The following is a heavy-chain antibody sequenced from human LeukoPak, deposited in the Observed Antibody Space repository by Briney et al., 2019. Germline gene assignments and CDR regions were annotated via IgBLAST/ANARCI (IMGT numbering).Heavy chain of an antibody. J-gene: IGHJ4*02. Sequence: GGSLRLSCAASGFTFSNAWMSWARQAPGKGLEWVGRIESKTDGGTTDYAAPVKGRFTISRDDSKNTLYLQMNSLKPEDTAVYYCTTDPQSNIMITPSLYFDYWGQGTLVTVSS. V-gene: IGHV3-15*04. CDR2: IESKTDGGTT. D-gene: IGHD3-16*01. CDR3: TTDPQSNIMITPSLYFDY. CDR1: GFTFSNAW.